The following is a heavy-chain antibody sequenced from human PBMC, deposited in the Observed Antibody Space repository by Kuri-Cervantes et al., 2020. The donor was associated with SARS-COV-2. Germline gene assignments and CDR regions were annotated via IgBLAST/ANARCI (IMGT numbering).Heavy chain of an antibody. CDR1: GDNVSNTNGA. CDR2: TYYRFKWFN. CDR3: ARHYDYSDYDYSYYFGMDV. D-gene: IGHD4-11*01. V-gene: IGHV6-1*01. J-gene: IGHJ6*02. Sequence: SCAISGDNVSNTNGAWNWIRQSPSRGLEWLGRTYYRFKWFNDYAPSVKGRLTVNPDTSKNQFDLQLESVTPEDTAVYYCARHYDYSDYDYSYYFGMDVWGQGTTVTVSS.